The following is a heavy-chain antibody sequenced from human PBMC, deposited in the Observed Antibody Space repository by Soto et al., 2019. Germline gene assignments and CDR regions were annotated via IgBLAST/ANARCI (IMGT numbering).Heavy chain of an antibody. J-gene: IGHJ4*02. Sequence: QVQLVESGGGVVQPGGSLRLSCAASGFIFSGYAMHWVRQAPGKGLEWVAVISYDGNTQCYADSVKGRFTVSRDNSNNILYVEMNNLRDEDTAMYYCAKETNAYEINFWGQGTLVTVSP. D-gene: IGHD3-9*01. CDR2: ISYDGNTQ. V-gene: IGHV3-30-3*01. CDR1: GFIFSGYA. CDR3: AKETNAYEINF.